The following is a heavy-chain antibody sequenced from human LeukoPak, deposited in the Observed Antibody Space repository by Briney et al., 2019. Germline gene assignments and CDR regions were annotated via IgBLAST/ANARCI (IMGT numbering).Heavy chain of an antibody. D-gene: IGHD6-19*01. V-gene: IGHV1-46*01. Sequence: ASVKVSCKASGYTFSSYFIHWVRQAPGQGLEWMGMINPSGDITPYAQSLQGRVTMTRDTSTTTVYMELNSLRSEDTAVYYCARDLSRMYSGDLKGTMDVWGQGTTVTVSS. J-gene: IGHJ6*02. CDR2: INPSGDIT. CDR3: ARDLSRMYSGDLKGTMDV. CDR1: GYTFSSYF.